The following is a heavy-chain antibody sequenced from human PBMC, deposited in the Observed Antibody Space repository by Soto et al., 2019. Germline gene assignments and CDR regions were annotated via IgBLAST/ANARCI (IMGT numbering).Heavy chain of an antibody. CDR2: ISSNGGST. V-gene: IGHV3-64D*06. D-gene: IGHD3-22*01. CDR3: VKARINMICCADY. CDR1: GFTFSSYA. J-gene: IGHJ4*02. Sequence: GGSLRLSCSASGFTFSSYAMHWVRQAPGKGLEYVSAISSNGGSTYYADSVKGRFTISRDNSKNTLYLQMSSLRAEDTAVYYCVKARINMICCADYWGQGTLVTVSS.